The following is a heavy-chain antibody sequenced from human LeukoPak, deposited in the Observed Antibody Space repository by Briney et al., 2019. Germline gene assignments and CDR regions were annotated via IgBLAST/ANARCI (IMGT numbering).Heavy chain of an antibody. D-gene: IGHD6-13*01. J-gene: IGHJ4*02. CDR1: GGSINSRSYY. Sequence: SETLSLTCIVSGGSINSRSYYWGWIRQPPGKGLEWIGSVYYTGSTYKNPSLKGRVTISIDTSRNQFSLTVTSMTATDTAVYYCTNRPAGAQYFDQWGPGILVAASS. V-gene: IGHV4-39*01. CDR3: TNRPAGAQYFDQ. CDR2: VYYTGST.